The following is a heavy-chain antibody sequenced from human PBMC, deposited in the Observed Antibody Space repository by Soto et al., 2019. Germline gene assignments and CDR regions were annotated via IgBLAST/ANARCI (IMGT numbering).Heavy chain of an antibody. J-gene: IGHJ4*02. D-gene: IGHD1-26*01. CDR2: ISWNSCSI. Sequence: GGSLRLSCAASGFTVDDYAMHWVRQAPGKGLEWVSGISWNSCSIGYADSVKGRFTISRDNAKNSLYLQMNSLRAEDTALYYCAIWETETDYWGQGTLVTISS. CDR3: AIWETETDY. V-gene: IGHV3-9*01. CDR1: GFTVDDYA.